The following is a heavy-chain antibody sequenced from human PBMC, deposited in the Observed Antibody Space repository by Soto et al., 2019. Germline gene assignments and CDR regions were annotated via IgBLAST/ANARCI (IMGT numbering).Heavy chain of an antibody. CDR3: ARHHYDFWSGYYASSYYYYMDV. J-gene: IGHJ6*03. Sequence: SETLSLTCTVSGGSISSYYWSWIRQPPGKGLEWIGYIYYSGSTNYNPSLKSRVTISVDTSKNQFSLKLSSVTAADTAVYYCARHHYDFWSGYYASSYYYYMDVWGKGTTVTVSS. CDR2: IYYSGST. V-gene: IGHV4-59*08. D-gene: IGHD3-3*01. CDR1: GGSISSYY.